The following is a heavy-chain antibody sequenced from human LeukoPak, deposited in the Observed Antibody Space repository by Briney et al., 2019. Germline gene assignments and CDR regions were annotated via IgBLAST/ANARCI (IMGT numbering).Heavy chain of an antibody. CDR1: GFIFSSYW. Sequence: GGSLRLSCAASGFIFSSYWVTWVRQAPGKGLEWVANMYQDGSEKYYVDSVKGRFTISRDNAKNSLYLQMNSLRVEDTAVYYCARDKPIDYWGQGTLVTVSS. V-gene: IGHV3-7*01. CDR2: MYQDGSEK. J-gene: IGHJ4*02. CDR3: ARDKPIDY.